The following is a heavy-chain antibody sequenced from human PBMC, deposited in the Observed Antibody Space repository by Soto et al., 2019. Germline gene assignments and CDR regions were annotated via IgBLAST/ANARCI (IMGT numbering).Heavy chain of an antibody. D-gene: IGHD2-15*01. J-gene: IGHJ4*02. CDR3: ARAVGKNHGNLTY. CDR1: GFTFTDYW. V-gene: IGHV3-74*01. CDR2: INTDGSTT. Sequence: PGGSLRLACAASGFTFTDYWMHWVRQAPGKGLVWVSRINTDGSTTTYADSVKGRFTISRDNAKNTLYLQMNSLRDEDTAVYYCARAVGKNHGNLTYWGQGTPVTVSS.